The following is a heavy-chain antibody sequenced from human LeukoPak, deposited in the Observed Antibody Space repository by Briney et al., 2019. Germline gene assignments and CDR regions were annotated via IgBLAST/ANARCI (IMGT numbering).Heavy chain of an antibody. CDR3: ARSVVVVTYYLDY. CDR2: IRSKRFGGTI. D-gene: IGHD2-21*02. J-gene: IGHJ4*02. Sequence: GGSLRLSCTTSGFPFGDYAMSWVRQAPGKGLEWIAFIRSKRFGGTIGYAASVKGRFTISRDDSTSTAYLQMNSLRPEDTAVYYCARSVVVVTYYLDYWGQGTLVTVSS. CDR1: GFPFGDYA. V-gene: IGHV3-49*04.